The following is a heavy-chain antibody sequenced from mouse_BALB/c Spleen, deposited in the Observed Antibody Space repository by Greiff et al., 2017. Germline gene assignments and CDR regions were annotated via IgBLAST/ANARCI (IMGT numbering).Heavy chain of an antibody. CDR2: IYPSDSYT. V-gene: IGHV1-69*02. J-gene: IGHJ2*01. CDR3: TRSDYDY. D-gene: IGHD2-4*01. CDR1: GYTFTSYW. Sequence: QVQLQQSGAELVRPGASVKLSCKASGYTFTSYWINWVKQRPGQGLEWIGNIYPSDSYTNYNQKFKDKATLTVDKSSSTAYMQLSSPTSEDSAVYYCTRSDYDYWGQGTTLTVST.